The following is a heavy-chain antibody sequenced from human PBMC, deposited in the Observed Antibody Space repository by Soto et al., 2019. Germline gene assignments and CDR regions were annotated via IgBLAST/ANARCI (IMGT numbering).Heavy chain of an antibody. D-gene: IGHD2-15*01. Sequence: QVQLVQSGAEVKKPGSSVKVSCKASGGTFSSYSISWVRQAPGQVLEWMGRIIPILGLANYAQKFQGRVTITADKSTSKVYMELSSLRSEDTAVYYCASRKNCSGGSCYLSYFDSWGQGTLVTVSS. J-gene: IGHJ4*02. CDR3: ASRKNCSGGSCYLSYFDS. CDR1: GGTFSSYS. CDR2: IIPILGLA. V-gene: IGHV1-69*02.